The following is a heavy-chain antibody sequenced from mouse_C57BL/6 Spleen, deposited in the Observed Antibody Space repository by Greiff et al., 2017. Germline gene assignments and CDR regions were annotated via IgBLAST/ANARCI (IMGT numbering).Heavy chain of an antibody. CDR3: ARRDDGYLYAMDY. J-gene: IGHJ4*01. CDR2: ISGGGGNT. CDR1: GFTFSSYT. D-gene: IGHD2-3*01. V-gene: IGHV5-9*01. Sequence: EVKLMESGGGLVKPGGSLKLSCAASGFTFSSYTMSWVRQTPEKRLEWVATISGGGGNTYYPDSVKGRFTISRDNAKNTLYLQMSSLRSEDTALYYCARRDDGYLYAMDYWGQGTSVTVSS.